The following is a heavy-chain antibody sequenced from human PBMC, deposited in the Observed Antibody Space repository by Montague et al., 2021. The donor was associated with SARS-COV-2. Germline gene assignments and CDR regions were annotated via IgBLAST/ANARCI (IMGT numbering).Heavy chain of an antibody. CDR2: IYYSGST. Sequence: SETLSLTCAVSGGSINSYYWCWIRQPPGKGLEWIGYIYYSGSTIYNPSLTSRVTISIDTSKNQFSLKLNSVTAADTAVYYCAGRPTPSYSSGWYLFYYAMDVWGQGTTVTVSS. V-gene: IGHV4-59*01. CDR1: GGSINSYY. D-gene: IGHD6-19*01. CDR3: AGRPTPSYSSGWYLFYYAMDV. J-gene: IGHJ6*02.